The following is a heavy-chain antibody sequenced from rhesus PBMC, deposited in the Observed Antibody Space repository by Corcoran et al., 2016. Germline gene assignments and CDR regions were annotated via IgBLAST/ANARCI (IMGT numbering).Heavy chain of an antibody. CDR2: ISSEGSST. CDR3: AAAIAAAGTGIDY. D-gene: IGHD6-25*01. J-gene: IGHJ4*01. CDR1: GFTFSSYW. V-gene: IGHV3-119*01. Sequence: EVQLVESGGGLVQPGGSLRLSCAASGFTFSSYWMYWVRQAPGKGLEWVSRISSEGSSTSYAASVKGRFTISRENAKNSVYLPMNSLRAEDTAVYYCAAAIAAAGTGIDYWGQGVLVTVSS.